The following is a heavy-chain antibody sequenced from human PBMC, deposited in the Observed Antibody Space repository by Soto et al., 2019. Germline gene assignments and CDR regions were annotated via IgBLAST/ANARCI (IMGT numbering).Heavy chain of an antibody. CDR2: ISGGSSVT. CDR3: AKVLSKNYYYPFDF. D-gene: IGHD3-10*01. CDR1: GFTFSDYA. J-gene: IGHJ4*02. V-gene: IGHV3-23*01. Sequence: GVSLRLSCTASGFTFSDYAMAWVRQAPGKGLEWVSTISGGSSVTYYGDSVKGRFTISRDNAKKTLFMQLNRLSAEDTATYYCAKVLSKNYYYPFDFWGQGTKVTVS.